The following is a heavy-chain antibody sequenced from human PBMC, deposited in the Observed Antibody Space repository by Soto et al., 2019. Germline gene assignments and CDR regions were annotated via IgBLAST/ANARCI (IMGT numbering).Heavy chain of an antibody. J-gene: IGHJ4*02. D-gene: IGHD3-22*01. CDR1: GFTISSYA. CDR2: ISGSGGTT. CDR3: AKVERYYYDSSGYYSSPLF. Sequence: PGGSLRLSCAASGFTISSYAMSWVRQAPGKGLEWVSAISGSGGTTYYADSVKGRFTISRDTSKNTLYLQMNSLRAEDTSVYYCAKVERYYYDSSGYYSSPLFWGQGTLVTVSS. V-gene: IGHV3-23*01.